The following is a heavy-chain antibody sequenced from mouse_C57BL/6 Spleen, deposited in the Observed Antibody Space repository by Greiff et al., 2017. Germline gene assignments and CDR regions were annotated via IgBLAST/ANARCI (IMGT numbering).Heavy chain of an antibody. CDR1: GYSFTGYF. D-gene: IGHD1-1*01. CDR2: INPYNGDT. V-gene: IGHV1-37*01. J-gene: IGHJ3*01. CDR3: ASPDPSSSELAY. Sequence: EVQVVESGPELVKPGASVKISCKASGYSFTGYFMNWVKQSHGKSLEWIGRINPYNGDTFYNQKFKGKATLTVDKSSSTANMELLSLTSEDFAGDEGASPDPSSSELAYWGQGTRVTVSA.